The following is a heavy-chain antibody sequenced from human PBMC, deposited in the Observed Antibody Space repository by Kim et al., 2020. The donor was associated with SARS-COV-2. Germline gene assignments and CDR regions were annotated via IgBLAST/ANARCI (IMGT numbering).Heavy chain of an antibody. V-gene: IGHV1-69*13. CDR3: ARVVGSSSSVSSYNFDY. CDR2: IIPIFGTA. Sequence: SVKVSCKASGGTFSSYAISWVRQAPGQGLEWMGGIIPIFGTANYAQKFQGRVTITADESTSTAYMELSSLRSEDTAVYYCARVVGSSSSVSSYNFDYWGQGTLVTVSS. CDR1: GGTFSSYA. D-gene: IGHD6-6*01. J-gene: IGHJ4*02.